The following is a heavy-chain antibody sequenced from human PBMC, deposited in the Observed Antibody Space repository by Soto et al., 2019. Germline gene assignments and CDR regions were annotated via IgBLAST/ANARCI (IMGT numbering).Heavy chain of an antibody. CDR1: GFTFSSYG. J-gene: IGHJ4*02. V-gene: IGHV3-30*18. Sequence: GGSLRLSCAASGFTFSSYGMHWVRQAPGKGLEWVAVISYDGSNKYYADSVKGRFTISRDNSKNTLYLQMNSLRAEDTAVYYCAKDRPSSSSWSLDYWGQGTLVTVSS. D-gene: IGHD6-13*01. CDR2: ISYDGSNK. CDR3: AKDRPSSSSWSLDY.